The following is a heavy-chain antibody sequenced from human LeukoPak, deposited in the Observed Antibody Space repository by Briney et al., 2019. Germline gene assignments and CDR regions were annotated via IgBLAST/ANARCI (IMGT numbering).Heavy chain of an antibody. CDR1: GGSINNYY. CDR3: AREHKDYDGDGYYYGY. D-gene: IGHD2-21*02. J-gene: IGHJ4*02. CDR2: IYAGRNT. V-gene: IGHV4-4*07. Sequence: PSETLSLTCTVSGGSINNYYWSWIRQPAGKGLEWIGRIYAGRNTDHNPSLKSRVPMSLDSSTTPSSLRLTSVTAADTAVYYCAREHKDYDGDGYYYGYWGQGTLVTVSS.